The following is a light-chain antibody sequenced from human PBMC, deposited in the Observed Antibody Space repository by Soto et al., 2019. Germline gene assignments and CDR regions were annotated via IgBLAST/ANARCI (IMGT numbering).Light chain of an antibody. CDR2: DNS. V-gene: IGLV1-40*01. Sequence: QSVLTQPPSVSGAPGQRVTISCTGNSSNIGAGFDVHWYQQLPGTAPKLLIYDNSNRPSGVPDRFSGSKSGTSASLAITGLQAEDGTDYYCAAWDDSLNGVVFGGGTQLTVL. CDR1: SSNIGAGFD. J-gene: IGLJ2*01. CDR3: AAWDDSLNGVV.